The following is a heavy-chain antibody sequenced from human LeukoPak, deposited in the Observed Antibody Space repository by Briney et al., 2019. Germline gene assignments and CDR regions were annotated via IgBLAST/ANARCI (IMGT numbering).Heavy chain of an antibody. CDR2: INPNGGGT. Sequence: ASVKVSCKASGYTFTGYYMHWVRQAPGQGLEWMGGINPNGGGTNNAQKFQGSVALTRDTSISTAYMEVSRLESDDTAVYYCARENNSGWYRKAAFDYWGQGTLVTVTS. D-gene: IGHD6-19*01. J-gene: IGHJ4*02. V-gene: IGHV1-2*02. CDR1: GYTFTGYY. CDR3: ARENNSGWYRKAAFDY.